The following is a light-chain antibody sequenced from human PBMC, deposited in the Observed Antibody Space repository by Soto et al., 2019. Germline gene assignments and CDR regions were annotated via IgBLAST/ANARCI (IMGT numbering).Light chain of an antibody. Sequence: EIVMTQAPGTLSVSPGGRVTLSCRASQSVSSSLVWYQQKPGQAPRLLIYGASTRAAGIPARFSGSGSGTEFTLTISSLQSEDFAVYYCQQYDKWPRTFGQGTKVDIK. J-gene: IGKJ1*01. CDR3: QQYDKWPRT. CDR1: QSVSSS. V-gene: IGKV3-15*01. CDR2: GAS.